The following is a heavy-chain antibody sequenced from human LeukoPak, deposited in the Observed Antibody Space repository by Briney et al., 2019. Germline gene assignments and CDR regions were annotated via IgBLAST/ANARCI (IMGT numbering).Heavy chain of an antibody. J-gene: IGHJ6*03. CDR2: IRYDGSNK. CDR3: AKGGGYEAQYYYYYLDV. CDR1: GFTFSSYW. D-gene: IGHD5-12*01. Sequence: GGSQRLSCAASGFTFSSYWMSWVRQAPGKGLESVAFIRYDGSNKYYADSVKGRFTVSRDNSKNTLYLQMKSLRAEDTAVYYCAKGGGYEAQYYYYYLDVWGKGTTVTISS. V-gene: IGHV3-30*02.